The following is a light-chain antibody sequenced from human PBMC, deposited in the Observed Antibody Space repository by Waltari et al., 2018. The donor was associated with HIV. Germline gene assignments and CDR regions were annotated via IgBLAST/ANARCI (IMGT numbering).Light chain of an antibody. Sequence: QSVLTQPPSASGTPGQRVTISCSGSSSNIGSSFVYWYQQLPGTAPKLLIFRNNQRPSVVPDRFSGSKSGTSASLAISGLRSEDEADYYCAAWDDSLSGFYVFGPGTKVTVL. CDR1: SSNIGSSF. V-gene: IGLV1-47*01. CDR2: RNN. J-gene: IGLJ1*01. CDR3: AAWDDSLSGFYV.